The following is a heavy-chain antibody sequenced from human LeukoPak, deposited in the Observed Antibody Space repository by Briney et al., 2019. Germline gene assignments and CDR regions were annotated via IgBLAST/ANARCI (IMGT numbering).Heavy chain of an antibody. D-gene: IGHD2-2*01. CDR2: IKQDGSDK. J-gene: IGHJ4*02. CDR3: AKEGSAIFNY. Sequence: GGSLRLSCTASGFSISNSWMSWVRQAPGKGLEWVANIKQDGSDKYYVDSVKGRFTIPRDNAKNSLYLQMNSLRAEDTAVYYCAKEGSAIFNYWGQGTLVTVSS. CDR1: GFSISNSW. V-gene: IGHV3-7*01.